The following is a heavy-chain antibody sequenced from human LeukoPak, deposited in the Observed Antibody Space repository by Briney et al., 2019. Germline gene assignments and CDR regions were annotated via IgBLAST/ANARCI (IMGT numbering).Heavy chain of an antibody. CDR1: GGSFSGYY. J-gene: IGHJ4*02. CDR2: INHSGST. D-gene: IGHD2/OR15-2a*01. Sequence: NPSETLSLTCAVYGGSFSGYYWSWIRQPPGKGLEWIGEINHSGSTNYNPSLKSRVTISVDTSKNQFSLKLSSVTAADTAVYYCARGPTRANSSDFWGQGTLVTVSS. CDR3: ARGPTRANSSDF. V-gene: IGHV4-34*01.